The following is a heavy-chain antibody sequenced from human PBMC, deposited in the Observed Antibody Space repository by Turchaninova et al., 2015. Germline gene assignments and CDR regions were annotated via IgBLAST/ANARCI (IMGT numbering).Heavy chain of an antibody. Sequence: EVQLVESGGALVQPGGSLGLSCADSGFTFSDHSMDWVCQAPGKGREWVGGNRSKASNYTTEYSASVKGRFTISRDDSKSSVYLQMDSLKTEDTAVYYCVRGDASGWSNAFDIWGQGTMVTVSS. V-gene: IGHV3-72*01. CDR1: GFTFSDHS. CDR3: VRGDASGWSNAFDI. CDR2: NRSKASNYTT. J-gene: IGHJ3*02. D-gene: IGHD6-19*01.